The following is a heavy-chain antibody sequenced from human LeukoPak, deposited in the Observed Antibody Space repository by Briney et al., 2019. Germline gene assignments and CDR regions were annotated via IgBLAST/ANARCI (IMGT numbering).Heavy chain of an antibody. D-gene: IGHD3-22*01. CDR1: GFTFSTYA. Sequence: PGGSLRLSCAASGFTFSTYAMSWVRQAPGKGLEWVSTISGSGANTYYADSVRGRFTISRDNSKNTLYLQMNSLRAEDTAVYYCANYYDSSGYYAENPFDYWGQGTLVTVSS. V-gene: IGHV3-23*01. CDR3: ANYYDSSGYYAENPFDY. J-gene: IGHJ4*02. CDR2: ISGSGANT.